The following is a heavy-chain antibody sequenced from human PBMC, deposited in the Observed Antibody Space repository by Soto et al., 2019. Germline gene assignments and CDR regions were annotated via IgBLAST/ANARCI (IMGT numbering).Heavy chain of an antibody. CDR3: ARVCKLFGAYYYYMDV. CDR1: GGPFSGYY. CDR2: INHSGST. V-gene: IGHV4-34*01. J-gene: IGHJ6*03. Sequence: SETLSLTCAVYGGPFSGYYWSWIRQPPGKGLEWIGEINHSGSTNYNPSLKSRVTISVDTSKNQFSLKLSSVTAADTAVYYCARVCKLFGAYYYYMDVWGKGTTVTVSS. D-gene: IGHD3-3*01.